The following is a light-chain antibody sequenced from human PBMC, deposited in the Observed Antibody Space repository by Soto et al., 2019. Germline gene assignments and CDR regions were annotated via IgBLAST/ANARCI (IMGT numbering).Light chain of an antibody. J-gene: IGKJ1*01. CDR2: DAS. CDR3: QQYATAPWT. CDR1: QSLATNY. Sequence: EIELTQSPGTLSLSPGERATLSCGTSQSLATNYLAWYQQKPGQAPRLLIYDASSRATGIPDRFSGTGSGTDFTLTISRLEPEDFALYFCQQYATAPWTFGQGTKVDIK. V-gene: IGKV3-20*01.